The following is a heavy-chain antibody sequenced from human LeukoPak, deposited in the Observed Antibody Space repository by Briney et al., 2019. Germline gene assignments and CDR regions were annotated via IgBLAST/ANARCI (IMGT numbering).Heavy chain of an antibody. V-gene: IGHV3-30*03. CDR2: ISYDGSNK. J-gene: IGHJ4*02. CDR1: GFTFSSYG. Sequence: GGSLRLSCAASGFTFSSYGMHWVRQAPGKGLEWVAVISYDGSNKYYADSVKGRFTISRDNSKNSLYLQMNSLRAGDTAVYYCARDGRSSSSGFDYWGQGILVTVSS. CDR3: ARDGRSSSSGFDY. D-gene: IGHD6-6*01.